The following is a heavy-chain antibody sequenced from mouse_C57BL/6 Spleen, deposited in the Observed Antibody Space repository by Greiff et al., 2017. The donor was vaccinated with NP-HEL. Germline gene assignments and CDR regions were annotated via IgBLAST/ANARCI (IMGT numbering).Heavy chain of an antibody. Sequence: VQLQQPGAELVMPGASVKLSCKASGYTFTSYWMHWVKQRPGQGLEWIGELDPSDSYTNYNQKFKGKSTLTVDKSSSTAYMQLSSLTSEDSAVYYCARSSTVTYYAMDYWGQGTSVTVSS. CDR2: LDPSDSYT. D-gene: IGHD1-1*01. CDR3: ARSSTVTYYAMDY. CDR1: GYTFTSYW. J-gene: IGHJ4*01. V-gene: IGHV1-69*01.